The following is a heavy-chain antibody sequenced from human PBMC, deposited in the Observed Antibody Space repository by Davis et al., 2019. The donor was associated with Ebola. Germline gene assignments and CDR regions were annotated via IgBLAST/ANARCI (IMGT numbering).Heavy chain of an antibody. Sequence: GESLKISCAASGFTFSSYAMHWVRQAPGKGLEWVAVISYDGSNKYYADSVKGRFTISRDNSKNTLYLQMNSLRAEDTAVYYCARDPFYSSSSFYYYYGMDVWGKGTTVTVSS. J-gene: IGHJ6*04. CDR1: GFTFSSYA. CDR3: ARDPFYSSSSFYYYYGMDV. CDR2: ISYDGSNK. V-gene: IGHV3-30-3*01. D-gene: IGHD6-6*01.